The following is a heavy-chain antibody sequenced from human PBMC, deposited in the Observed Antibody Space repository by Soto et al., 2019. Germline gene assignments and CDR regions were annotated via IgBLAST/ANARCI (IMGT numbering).Heavy chain of an antibody. J-gene: IGHJ5*01. V-gene: IGHV3-21*01. D-gene: IGHD3-10*01. CDR1: GSTFSGYT. Sequence: EVHLVESGGGLVKPGGPRRLPVAASGSTFSGYTMTWVRQPPGKGREWISSISSGSSYIYYAGSVKGRFTISRDNARNSLFLEMKTLRADDTAVYYCARDILSGGAYPDSWGQGTKVTVSS. CDR3: ARDILSGGAYPDS. CDR2: ISSGSSYI.